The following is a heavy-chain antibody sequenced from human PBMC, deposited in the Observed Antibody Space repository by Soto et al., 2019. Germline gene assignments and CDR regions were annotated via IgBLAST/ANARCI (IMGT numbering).Heavy chain of an antibody. Sequence: GGSLRLSCAASGFTLSSHWMNWVRQAPGKGLEWVANIKQDGSEKDYVDSVKGRFTISRDNAKNSVYLQMSSLRVEDTAVYYCARGDHYDTSDHVLFDYWGQGSLVTVSS. D-gene: IGHD3-22*01. CDR1: GFTLSSHW. J-gene: IGHJ4*02. CDR2: IKQDGSEK. V-gene: IGHV3-7*01. CDR3: ARGDHYDTSDHVLFDY.